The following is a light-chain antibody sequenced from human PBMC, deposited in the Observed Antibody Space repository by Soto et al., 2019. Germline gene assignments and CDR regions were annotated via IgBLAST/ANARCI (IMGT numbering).Light chain of an antibody. CDR2: GAS. CDR3: QQYNNWPWT. Sequence: EIVMTQSPATLSVSPGERATLSCRASQSVSNNLAWYQQKPGQAPRLLIYGASTRATGIPARFSGSGSGTEFTLTISSLQSVDFAVYSCQQYNNWPWTFGQGTKV. V-gene: IGKV3-15*01. J-gene: IGKJ1*01. CDR1: QSVSNN.